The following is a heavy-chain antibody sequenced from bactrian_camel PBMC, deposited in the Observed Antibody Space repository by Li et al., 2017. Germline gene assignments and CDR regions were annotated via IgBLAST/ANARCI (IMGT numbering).Heavy chain of an antibody. CDR1: GHTYSDLC. J-gene: IGHJ6*01. CDR3: ATTRSYPSDNDYLRCGRFGF. V-gene: IGHV3S40*01. Sequence: VQLVESGGGSVQAGGSLRLSCQASGHTYSDLCMGWFRQAPGKGLEWVSTIRRGDVDRYYADSVKGRFAISQDNIKNTVYLQMVHLKPEDTAIYYCATTRSYPSDNDYLRCGRFGFFGQGTQVTVS. CDR2: IRRGDVDR. D-gene: IGHD4*01.